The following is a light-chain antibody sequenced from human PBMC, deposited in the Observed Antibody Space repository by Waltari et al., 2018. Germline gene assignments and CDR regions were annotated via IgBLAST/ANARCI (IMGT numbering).Light chain of an antibody. CDR3: QQYYNTPFT. J-gene: IGKJ3*01. V-gene: IGKV4-1*01. Sequence: DIVMTQSPDSLAVSLGERATLNCKSSQSVLYSSNNKNYLTWYQKKPGQPPKLLIYWASTRESGVPDRFSGSGSGTDFTLTISSLQAEDVAVYYCQQYYNTPFTFGPGTKVDVK. CDR2: WAS. CDR1: QSVLYSSNNKNY.